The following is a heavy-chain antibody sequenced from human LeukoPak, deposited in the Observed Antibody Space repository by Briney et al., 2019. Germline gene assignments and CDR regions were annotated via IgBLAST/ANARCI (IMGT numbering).Heavy chain of an antibody. V-gene: IGHV3-30*18. J-gene: IGHJ6*03. D-gene: IGHD4-17*01. CDR2: ISYDGSNK. CDR1: GFTFSSYG. CDR3: AKNGLRIYKYYMDV. Sequence: GRSLRLSCAASGFTFSSYGMHWVRQAPGKGLEWVAYISYDGSNKYYADSVKGRFTISRDNSKITLYLQMNTLRTEDTAVYYCAKNGLRIYKYYMDVWGKGTTVTVSS.